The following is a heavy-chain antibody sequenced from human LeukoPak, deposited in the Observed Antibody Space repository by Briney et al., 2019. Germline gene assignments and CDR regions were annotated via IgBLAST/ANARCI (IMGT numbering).Heavy chain of an antibody. Sequence: ASVKVSCKASGYTFTGYYMHWVRQAPGQGLEWMGWINPNSGGTNYAQKFQGRVTMTRDTSISTAYMELSRLRSDDTAVYYCARDFGLADYSNYIGWFDPWGQGTLVTVSS. CDR3: ARDFGLADYSNYIGWFDP. V-gene: IGHV1-2*02. D-gene: IGHD4-11*01. J-gene: IGHJ5*02. CDR2: INPNSGGT. CDR1: GYTFTGYY.